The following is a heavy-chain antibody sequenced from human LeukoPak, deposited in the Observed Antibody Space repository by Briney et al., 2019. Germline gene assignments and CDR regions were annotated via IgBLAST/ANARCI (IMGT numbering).Heavy chain of an antibody. CDR2: INPNSGGT. J-gene: IGHJ4*02. CDR3: ARVFSRDYDILFRGSFDY. V-gene: IGHV1-2*02. CDR1: GYTFTGYY. Sequence: ASVKVSCKASGYTFTGYYTHWVRQAPGQGLEWMGWINPNSGGTNYAQKFQGRVTMTRDTSISTAYMELSRLRSDDTAVYYCARVFSRDYDILFRGSFDYWGQGTLVTVSS. D-gene: IGHD3-9*01.